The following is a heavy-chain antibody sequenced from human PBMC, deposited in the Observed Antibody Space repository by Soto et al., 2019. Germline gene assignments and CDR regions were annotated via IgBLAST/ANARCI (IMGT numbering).Heavy chain of an antibody. Sequence: LXLSFAASGFTFTRYSMNWVRQAPGKGLEWVSSISSTTNYIYYGDSMKGRFTISRDNAKNSLYLEMNSLRAEDTAVYYCARESEDLTSNFDYWGQGTPVTVYS. D-gene: IGHD7-27*01. CDR2: ISSTTNYI. CDR3: ARESEDLTSNFDY. J-gene: IGHJ4*02. CDR1: GFTFTRYS. V-gene: IGHV3-21*06.